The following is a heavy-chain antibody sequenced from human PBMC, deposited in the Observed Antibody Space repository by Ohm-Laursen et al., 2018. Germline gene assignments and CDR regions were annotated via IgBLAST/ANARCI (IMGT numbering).Heavy chain of an antibody. D-gene: IGHD1-26*01. CDR3: ARVIGSRNYWYGMDV. Sequence: ASLKISCKGSGYRFTTYWIAWVRQMPGKGLEWMGIIYPGDSDTTYSPSFQGQVTISVDKSISTAYLQWSSLKASDTAMYFCARVIGSRNYWYGMDVWGQGTTVTVSS. CDR1: GYRFTTYW. V-gene: IGHV5-51*01. J-gene: IGHJ6*02. CDR2: IYPGDSDT.